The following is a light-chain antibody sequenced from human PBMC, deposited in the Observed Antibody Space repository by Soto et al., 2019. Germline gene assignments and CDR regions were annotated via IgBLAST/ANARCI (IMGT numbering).Light chain of an antibody. CDR2: AAS. V-gene: IGKV1-27*01. J-gene: IGKJ3*01. CDR1: QDIRDY. CDR3: QKYGGAPYT. Sequence: DIQMTQSPSSLSASVGDRVTITCRASQDIRDYLVWYQQRPGKVPTLLIYAASTLQSGVPSRFSGSGYGTEFTLTISSLQSEDVATYHCQKYGGAPYTFGPGTKVDLK.